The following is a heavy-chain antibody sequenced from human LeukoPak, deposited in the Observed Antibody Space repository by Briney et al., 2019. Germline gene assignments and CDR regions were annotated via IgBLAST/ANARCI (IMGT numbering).Heavy chain of an antibody. Sequence: SETLSLTCTVSGGSISSYYWSWIRQPPGKGLEWIGYIYYSGSTNYNPSLKSRVTISVDTPKNQFSLKLSSVTAADTAVYYCARDRTGYCSSTSCYGVYGMDVWGQGTTVTVSS. J-gene: IGHJ6*02. CDR1: GGSISSYY. CDR3: ARDRTGYCSSTSCYGVYGMDV. CDR2: IYYSGST. V-gene: IGHV4-59*01. D-gene: IGHD2-2*03.